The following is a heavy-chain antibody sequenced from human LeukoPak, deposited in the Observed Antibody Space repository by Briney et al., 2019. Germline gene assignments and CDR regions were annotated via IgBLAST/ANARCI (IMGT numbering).Heavy chain of an antibody. CDR2: IYYSGST. J-gene: IGHJ4*02. D-gene: IGHD1-26*01. V-gene: IGHV4-59*08. CDR3: ARHALGAFDY. CDR1: GGFISSYY. Sequence: SETLSLTCTVSGGFISSYYWSWIRQPPGKGLEWIGYIYYSGSTNYNPSLKSRVTISVDTSKNQFSLKLSSVTAADTAVYYCARHALGAFDYWGQGTLVTVSS.